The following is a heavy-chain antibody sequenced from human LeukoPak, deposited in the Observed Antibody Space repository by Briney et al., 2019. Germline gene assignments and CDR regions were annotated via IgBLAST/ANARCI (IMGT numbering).Heavy chain of an antibody. Sequence: GGSLRLSCAASGFTFSSYSMNWVRQAPGKGLEWVSSISSSSSYIYYADSVKGRFTISRDNAKNSLYLQMNSLRAEDTAVYYCARRYSGYDYGYFGYWGQGTLVTVSS. CDR2: ISSSSSYI. D-gene: IGHD5-12*01. V-gene: IGHV3-21*01. CDR1: GFTFSSYS. CDR3: ARRYSGYDYGYFGY. J-gene: IGHJ4*02.